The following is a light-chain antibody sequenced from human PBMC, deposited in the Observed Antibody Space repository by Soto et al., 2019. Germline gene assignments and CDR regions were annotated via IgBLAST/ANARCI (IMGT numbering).Light chain of an antibody. V-gene: IGKV3-20*01. J-gene: IGKJ2*01. CDR1: ESISRVY. Sequence: EIVLTQSPGTLSLSPGQRATLSCRASESISRVYLAWYQQRLGQAPRLLIYGPSSGATGIPDRFSGSGSGTDFTLTISRLEPEDFAIYYCQQYGGVPYTFGQGTKLEIK. CDR2: GPS. CDR3: QQYGGVPYT.